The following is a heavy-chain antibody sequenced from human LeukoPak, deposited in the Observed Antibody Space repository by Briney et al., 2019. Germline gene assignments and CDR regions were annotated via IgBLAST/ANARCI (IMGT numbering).Heavy chain of an antibody. Sequence: SETLSLTCTVSGGSISSYYWSWIRQPPGKGLEWIGYIYYSGSTNYNPSLKSRVTISVDTSKNQFSLRLSSVTAADTAVYYCARVTGYTIEDYFDYWGQGTLVTVSS. CDR3: ARVTGYTIEDYFDY. J-gene: IGHJ4*02. D-gene: IGHD3-9*01. CDR1: GGSISSYY. CDR2: IYYSGST. V-gene: IGHV4-59*01.